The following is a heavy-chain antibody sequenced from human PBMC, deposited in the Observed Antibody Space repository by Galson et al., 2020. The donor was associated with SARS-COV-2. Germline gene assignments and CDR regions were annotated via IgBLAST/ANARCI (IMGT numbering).Heavy chain of an antibody. V-gene: IGHV4-31*03. Sequence: SETLSLTCTVSGSSITTYGYYWTWNRQHPGEGLEWFGYIFSGGDTYYSPSPKSRVTISRDTSKNQCSLKMNSVTAADTAVYYCARTVATSADAFDIWGQGRVVSVSS. J-gene: IGHJ3*02. CDR3: ARTVATSADAFDI. CDR1: GSSITTYGYY. D-gene: IGHD5-12*01. CDR2: IFSGGDT.